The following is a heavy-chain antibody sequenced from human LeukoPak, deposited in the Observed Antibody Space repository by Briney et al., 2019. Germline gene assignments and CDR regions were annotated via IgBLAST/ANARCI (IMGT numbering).Heavy chain of an antibody. V-gene: IGHV3-23*01. CDR1: GFTFSSYA. CDR3: AKPPPDSSSWLFDY. J-gene: IGHJ4*02. CDR2: ISDNGGST. Sequence: GGSLRLSCAASGFTFSSYAMSWVRQAPGKGLEWVSTISDNGGSTYYADSVKGRFTISRDNSKNTLYLQVNSVRAEDTAVYYCAKPPPDSSSWLFDYWGQGALVTVSS. D-gene: IGHD6-13*01.